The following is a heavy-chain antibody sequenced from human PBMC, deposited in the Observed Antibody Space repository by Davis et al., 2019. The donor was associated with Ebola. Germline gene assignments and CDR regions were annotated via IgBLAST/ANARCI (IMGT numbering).Heavy chain of an antibody. CDR3: AIPDCSGADCYSVYIKS. Sequence: GESLKISCAASGFTFSSYAMSWVRQAPGKGLEWVSAISGSGGSTYYADSVKGRFTISRDNSKNTLYLQMNSLRAEDTAVYYCAIPDCSGADCYSVYIKSWGQGTLVTVSS. J-gene: IGHJ4*02. CDR2: ISGSGGST. CDR1: GFTFSSYA. D-gene: IGHD2-15*01. V-gene: IGHV3-23*01.